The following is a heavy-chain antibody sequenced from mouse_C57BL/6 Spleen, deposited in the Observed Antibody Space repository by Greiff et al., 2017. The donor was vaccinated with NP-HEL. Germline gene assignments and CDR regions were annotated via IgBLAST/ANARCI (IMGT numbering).Heavy chain of an antibody. Sequence: VQLQQSGAELVRPGASVKLSCTASGFNIKDDYMHWVKQRPEQGLEWIGWLDPENGDTEYASKFQGKATITADTSSNTAYLQLSSLTSEDTAVYYCTTGVTTGRFAYWGQGTLVTVSA. CDR2: LDPENGDT. CDR1: GFNIKDDY. CDR3: TTGVTTGRFAY. V-gene: IGHV14-4*01. D-gene: IGHD1-1*01. J-gene: IGHJ3*01.